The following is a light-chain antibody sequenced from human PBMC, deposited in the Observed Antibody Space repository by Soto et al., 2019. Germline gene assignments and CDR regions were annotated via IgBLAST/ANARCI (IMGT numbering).Light chain of an antibody. CDR1: SSDVGGYNY. CDR3: SSYAGSNNVV. Sequence: QSALTQPPSASGSPGQSVTISCTGTSSDVGGYNYVSWYQQHPGKAPKLTIYEVSKRPSGVPDRFSGSKSGNTASLTASGLQADDEADYYCSSYAGSNNVVFGGGTKVTVL. J-gene: IGLJ2*01. CDR2: EVS. V-gene: IGLV2-8*01.